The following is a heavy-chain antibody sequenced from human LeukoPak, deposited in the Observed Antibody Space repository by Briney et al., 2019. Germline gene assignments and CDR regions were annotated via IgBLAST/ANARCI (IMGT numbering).Heavy chain of an antibody. J-gene: IGHJ4*02. CDR3: ARHYTSGWYSD. D-gene: IGHD6-19*01. CDR2: INPKSGGT. Sequence: ASVKVSCKASGYTFTDYYMNWVRQAPGQGLEWMGWINPKSGGTNYAQKFQGRVTMTRDTSISTAYMELSGLRSDDTAVYYCARHYTSGWYSDWGQGTLVTVSS. CDR1: GYTFTDYY. V-gene: IGHV1-2*02.